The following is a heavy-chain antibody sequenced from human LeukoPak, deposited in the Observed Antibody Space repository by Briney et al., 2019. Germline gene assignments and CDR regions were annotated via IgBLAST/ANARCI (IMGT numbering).Heavy chain of an antibody. CDR2: ISSSGKA. Sequence: PSETLSLTCAVSGGSITTTDFDWAWIRQPPGQGFEWIATISSSGKAYYYPSLMSRVTISVDTSKNQFSLDVTSVTAADTGLFYCARFKGGTGFDYWGRESWSSS. D-gene: IGHD1-26*01. CDR1: GGSITTTDFD. J-gene: IGHJ4*02. V-gene: IGHV4-39*01. CDR3: ARFKGGTGFDY.